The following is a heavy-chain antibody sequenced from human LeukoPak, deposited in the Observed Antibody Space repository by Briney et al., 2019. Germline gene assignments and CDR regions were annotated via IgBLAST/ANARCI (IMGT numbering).Heavy chain of an antibody. J-gene: IGHJ5*01. CDR2: ISSNGGST. Sequence: PGGSLRLSCAASGFTFSSYAMHWVRQAPGKGLEYVSAISSNGGSTYYANSVKGRFTISRDNSKNTVYLQMGSLRAEDTAVYYCTRGRRFCGGDCHSWFDSWGQGTLVTVSS. CDR1: GFTFSSYA. V-gene: IGHV3-64*01. CDR3: TRGRRFCGGDCHSWFDS. D-gene: IGHD2-21*02.